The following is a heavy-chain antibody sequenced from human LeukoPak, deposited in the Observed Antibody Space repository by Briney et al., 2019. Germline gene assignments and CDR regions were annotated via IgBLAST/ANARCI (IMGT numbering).Heavy chain of an antibody. D-gene: IGHD3-22*01. CDR1: GITFNSYT. CDR3: AKDSYYDSTY. V-gene: IGHV3-21*01. CDR2: ISSSSSYI. J-gene: IGHJ4*02. Sequence: GGSLRLSCAASGITFNSYTMNWVRRAPGKGLEWVSSISSSSSYIYYAASVKGRFTISRDNAKNSLYLQMNRLRAEDTAVYYCAKDSYYDSTYWGQGTLVTVSS.